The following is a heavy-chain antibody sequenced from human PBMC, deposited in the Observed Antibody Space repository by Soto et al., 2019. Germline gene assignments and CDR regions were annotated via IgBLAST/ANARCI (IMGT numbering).Heavy chain of an antibody. CDR3: ARDEQLTSYYYSGMDV. CDR1: GFTFSSYA. Sequence: QVQLVESGGGVVQPGRSLRLSCAASGFTFSSYAMHWVRQAPGKGLEWVAVISYDGSNKYYADSVKGRFTISRDNSKNTLYLQMNSLRAEDTAVYYCARDEQLTSYYYSGMDVWGQGTTVTVSS. CDR2: ISYDGSNK. V-gene: IGHV3-30-3*01. J-gene: IGHJ6*02. D-gene: IGHD6-6*01.